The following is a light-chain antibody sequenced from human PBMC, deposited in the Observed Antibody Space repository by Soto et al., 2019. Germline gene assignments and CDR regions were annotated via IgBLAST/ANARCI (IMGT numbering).Light chain of an antibody. CDR3: PAWDASLDEYV. V-gene: IGLV1-44*01. J-gene: IGLJ1*01. CDR1: ASNIGSKS. Sequence: QSVLTQPPSASGTPGQRVTISCSGSASNIGSKSVNWYQQFPGTAPKLLIYSSIYRPSGVPARMSASKSGTSASLAISGLHSPDDPDYHCPAWDASLDEYVFGTGTKVTVL. CDR2: SSI.